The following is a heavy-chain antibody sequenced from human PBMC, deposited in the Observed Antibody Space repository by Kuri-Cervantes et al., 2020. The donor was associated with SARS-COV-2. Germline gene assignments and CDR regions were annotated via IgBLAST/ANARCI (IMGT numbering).Heavy chain of an antibody. CDR3: ARVAGGRVYNIFSGPEAFDY. CDR1: GYTLTTYG. D-gene: IGHD3-9*01. Sequence: ASVKVSCKASGYTLTTYGINWVRQAPGQGLEWMGWISGYNGNTNYAQNFQGRVIMTTDTSTSTAYMELSSLRSDDAAVYFCARVAGGRVYNIFSGPEAFDYWGQGTLVTVSS. V-gene: IGHV1-18*01. J-gene: IGHJ4*02. CDR2: ISGYNGNT.